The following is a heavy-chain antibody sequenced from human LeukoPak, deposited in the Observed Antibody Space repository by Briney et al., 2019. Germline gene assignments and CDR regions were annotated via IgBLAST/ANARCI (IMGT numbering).Heavy chain of an antibody. CDR1: GFTFSSYG. CDR3: AKAAILTRTYYFDY. V-gene: IGHV3-30*18. CDR2: ISYDGSNK. Sequence: GRSLRLSCAASGFTFSSYGMRWVRQAPGKGLEWVAVISYDGSNKYYADSVKGRFTISRDNSKNTLYLQMNSLRAEDTAVYYCAKAAILTRTYYFDYWGQGTLVTVSS. J-gene: IGHJ4*02. D-gene: IGHD3-9*01.